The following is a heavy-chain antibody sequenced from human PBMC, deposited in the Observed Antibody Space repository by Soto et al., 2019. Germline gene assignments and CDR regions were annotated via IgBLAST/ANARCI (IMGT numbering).Heavy chain of an antibody. CDR2: IYYSGST. Sequence: PSETLSLTCTVSGGSISSGGYYWSWIRQHPGKGLEWIGYIYYSGSTYYNPSLKSRVTISVDTSKNQFSLKLSSVTAADTAVYYCARDHLRYYVSSGSAGGLVYYYYYGMDVWGKGTTVTVSS. D-gene: IGHD3-22*01. V-gene: IGHV4-31*03. J-gene: IGHJ6*04. CDR3: ARDHLRYYVSSGSAGGLVYYYYYGMDV. CDR1: GGSISSGGYY.